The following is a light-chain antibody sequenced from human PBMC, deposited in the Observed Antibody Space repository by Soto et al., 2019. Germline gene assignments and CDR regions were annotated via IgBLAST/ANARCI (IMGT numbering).Light chain of an antibody. V-gene: IGLV2-8*01. CDR2: EVT. Sequence: QSALTQPPSASGSPGQSVTIPCTGTSSDVGGYNYVSWYQQHPGKAPKLMIYEVTERPSGVPDRFSGSKSGNTASLTVSGLQAEDEADYYCSSYAGGNNWVFGGGTKVTVL. CDR3: SSYAGGNNWV. CDR1: SSDVGGYNY. J-gene: IGLJ3*02.